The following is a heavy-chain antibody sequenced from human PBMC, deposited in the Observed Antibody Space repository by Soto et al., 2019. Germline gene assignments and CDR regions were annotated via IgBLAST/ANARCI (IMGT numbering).Heavy chain of an antibody. CDR2: MSGSSSTT. V-gene: IGHV3-23*01. J-gene: IGHJ4*02. D-gene: IGHD3-16*02. CDR1: GLTFSNYA. Sequence: EVRLLESGGGLVKPGGSLRLSCATSGLTFSNYAMRWVRQAPGGGLEWVSSMSGSSSTTYYADSVRGRFTISRDRSKNTLYLQMSSLRAEDTALYYCAKNQERELPRVIAFWGKGTLVTVSS. CDR3: AKNQERELPRVIAF.